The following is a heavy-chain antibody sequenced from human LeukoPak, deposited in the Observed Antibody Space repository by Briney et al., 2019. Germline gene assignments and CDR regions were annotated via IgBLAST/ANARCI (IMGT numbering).Heavy chain of an antibody. CDR2: IRSGSDGGVT. D-gene: IGHD5-18*01. CDR3: ARAPGYSYGWSAFDI. V-gene: IGHV3-15*01. J-gene: IGHJ3*02. Sequence: GGSLRLSCTASGFTFRNAWMCWVRQAPGKGLEWVGLIRSGSDGGVTQYGTPVKGRFTISRDDSKDTVYLQMNSLRAEDTAVYYCARAPGYSYGWSAFDIWGQGTMVTVSS. CDR1: GFTFRNAW.